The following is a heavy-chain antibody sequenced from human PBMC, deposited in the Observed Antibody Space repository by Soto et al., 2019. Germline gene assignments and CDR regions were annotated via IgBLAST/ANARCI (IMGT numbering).Heavy chain of an antibody. CDR1: GFSFEDFA. D-gene: IGHD3-9*01. V-gene: IGHV3-9*01. CDR3: TKDRRSGRYFAWGCFDT. CDR2: ISWNSGSL. Sequence: GGSLRLSCAASGFSFEDFAMHWVRQVPGKGLEWVSGISWNSGSLGYAYSVTGRFTISRDNAKNSLYLQMNNLRPEDTALYYCTKDRRSGRYFAWGCFDTWGQGTLVTVSS. J-gene: IGHJ5*02.